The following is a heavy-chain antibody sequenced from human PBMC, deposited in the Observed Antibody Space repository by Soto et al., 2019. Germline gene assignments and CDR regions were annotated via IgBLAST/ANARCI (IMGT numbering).Heavy chain of an antibody. V-gene: IGHV1-3*01. D-gene: IGHD6-19*01. CDR2: INAGNGYT. CDR3: ATGTWLVPFDY. CDR1: GYTLTSYA. J-gene: IGHJ4*02. Sequence: ASGKVSCKASGYTLTSYAMHWVRQAPGQRLEWMGWINAGNGYTKYSQKFQGRVTITRDTSASTAYMELSSLRSEDTAVYYCATGTWLVPFDYSARSTLVTVS.